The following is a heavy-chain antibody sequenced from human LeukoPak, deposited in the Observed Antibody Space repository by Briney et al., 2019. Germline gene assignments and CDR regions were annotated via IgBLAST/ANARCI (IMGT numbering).Heavy chain of an antibody. CDR1: GFTLNKYW. Sequence: RRSLRLSCEASGFTLNKYWMHWVRHAPGKGLVWVSRITGDGSDIAYADSVKGRFTVSRDDAKNTLCLQMTSLRVEDTAIYYCARDAYTTTSNWLDPWGQGTLVTVSS. J-gene: IGHJ5*02. CDR3: ARDAYTTTSNWLDP. V-gene: IGHV3-74*01. D-gene: IGHD4-17*01. CDR2: ITGDGSDI.